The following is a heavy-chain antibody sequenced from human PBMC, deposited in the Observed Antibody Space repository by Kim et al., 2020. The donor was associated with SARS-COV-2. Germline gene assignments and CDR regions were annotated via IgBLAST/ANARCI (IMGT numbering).Heavy chain of an antibody. V-gene: IGHV3-23*01. J-gene: IGHJ4*02. CDR3: AKGDVVAAATIDY. D-gene: IGHD2-15*01. Sequence: YADSVKGRFTISRDKSKTTLYLQMNSLRAEDTAVYYCAKGDVVAAATIDYWGQGTLVTVSS.